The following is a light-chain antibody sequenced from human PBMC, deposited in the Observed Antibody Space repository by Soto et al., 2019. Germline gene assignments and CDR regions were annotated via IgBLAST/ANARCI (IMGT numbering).Light chain of an antibody. CDR2: GAS. CDR1: QNILRT. J-gene: IGKJ1*01. V-gene: IGKV3D-15*01. CDR3: HKYNHWPPWT. Sequence: VMTQSPVTLSVSPGETATLSCKASQNILRTLAWYQQKPGQPPRLLIYGASTRVTGIPARFSGNGSGTEFTLTISSLQSEDFAVYYCHKYNHWPPWTFGQGTKVEV.